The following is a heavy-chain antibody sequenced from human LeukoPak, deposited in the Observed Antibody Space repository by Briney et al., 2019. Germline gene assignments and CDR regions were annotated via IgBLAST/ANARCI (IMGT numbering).Heavy chain of an antibody. CDR3: ARVLRVGATTQFDY. D-gene: IGHD1-26*01. CDR2: ISYSGST. Sequence: SETLSLTCTVSGGSVSSGRYYWSWIRQPPGKGLEWIGYISYSGSTDYNPSLKSRVTISVDTSKNQFSLKLSSVTAADTAVYYCARVLRVGATTQFDYWGQGTLVTVSS. J-gene: IGHJ4*02. V-gene: IGHV4-61*01. CDR1: GGSVSSGRYY.